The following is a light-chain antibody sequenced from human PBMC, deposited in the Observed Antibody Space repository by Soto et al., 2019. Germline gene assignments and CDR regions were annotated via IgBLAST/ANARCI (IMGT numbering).Light chain of an antibody. CDR2: AAS. Sequence: DIQLTQSPSFLSASVGDRVTITCRASQGISSYLAWYQQKPGKAPKLLIYAASTLQRGVPSRFSGSGSGTEFTLTISSLQPEDVATYYCQQLNSYPRTFGQGTKLEIK. CDR1: QGISSY. CDR3: QQLNSYPRT. V-gene: IGKV1-9*01. J-gene: IGKJ2*01.